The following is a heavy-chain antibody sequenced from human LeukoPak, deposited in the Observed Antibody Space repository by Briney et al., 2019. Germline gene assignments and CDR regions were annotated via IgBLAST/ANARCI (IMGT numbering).Heavy chain of an antibody. Sequence: SQTLSLTCTVSGGSISSGGYYWSWIRQPPGKGLEWIGYIYHSGSTYYNPSLKSRVTISVDRSKKQFSLKLRSVTAADTALYYCARLHQSGTTDYWGQGILVTVSS. CDR1: GGSISSGGYY. D-gene: IGHD1-1*01. CDR3: ARLHQSGTTDY. V-gene: IGHV4-30-2*01. CDR2: IYHSGST. J-gene: IGHJ4*02.